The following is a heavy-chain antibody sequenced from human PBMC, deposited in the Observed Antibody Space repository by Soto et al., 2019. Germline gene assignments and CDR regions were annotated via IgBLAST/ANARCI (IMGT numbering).Heavy chain of an antibody. Sequence: EGSLRVSCAASGFTFSSYWMHWVRQAPGKGLVWVSRINSDGSSTSYADSVKGRFTISRDNAKNTLYLQMNSLRAEDTAVYYCARMWGATSVDVFDIWGQGTMGTVSS. V-gene: IGHV3-74*01. J-gene: IGHJ3*02. CDR3: ARMWGATSVDVFDI. CDR2: INSDGSST. D-gene: IGHD1-26*01. CDR1: GFTFSSYW.